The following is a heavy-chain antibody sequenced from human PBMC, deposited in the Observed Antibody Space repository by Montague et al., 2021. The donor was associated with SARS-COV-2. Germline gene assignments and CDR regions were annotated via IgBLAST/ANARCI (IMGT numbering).Heavy chain of an antibody. V-gene: IGHV4-34*01. D-gene: IGHD3-10*01. CDR2: INHSGNT. CDR3: ARLGAITLVRGITKADFSNYGMDV. CDR1: SGSFRGYY. J-gene: IGHJ6*02. Sequence: SETLSLTCAVSSGSFRGYYWSWIRQPPGKGLEWIGEINHSGNTTYNPSLESRVSISVGTSNKQFSLKVTSVTAADTAVYYCARLGAITLVRGITKADFSNYGMDVWGQGTTVTVSS.